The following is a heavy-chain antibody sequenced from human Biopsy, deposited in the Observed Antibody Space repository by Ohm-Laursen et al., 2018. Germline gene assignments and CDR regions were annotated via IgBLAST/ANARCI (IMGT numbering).Heavy chain of an antibody. Sequence: SLRLSCAASGFTFSSYAMTWFRQAPGKGLEWVSTISGNSDIIYDTDSVKGRFTISRDNAKRSLYLQMNSLRVEDTAFYYCVKAAYGSGTYHPLDYWGQGTLVTVSS. CDR3: VKAAYGSGTYHPLDY. J-gene: IGHJ4*02. CDR1: GFTFSSYA. D-gene: IGHD3-10*01. CDR2: ISGNSDII. V-gene: IGHV3-23*01.